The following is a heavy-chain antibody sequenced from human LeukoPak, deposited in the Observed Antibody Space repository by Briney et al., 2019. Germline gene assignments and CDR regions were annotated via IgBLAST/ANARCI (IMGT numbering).Heavy chain of an antibody. J-gene: IGHJ6*02. CDR1: GDSISSGDYY. V-gene: IGHV4-30-4*01. CDR2: ICYSGST. D-gene: IGHD2-8*01. CDR3: ARDPGPHYCTNGVCSPRGYYYYGMDV. Sequence: PSHTLSLPCTVSGDSISSGDYYWRWIRQPPGTGLERIWYICYSGSTCYNPSLKSRVTISVDTSKNQFSLKLSSVTAADTAVYYCARDPGPHYCTNGVCSPRGYYYYGMDVWGQGTTVTVSS.